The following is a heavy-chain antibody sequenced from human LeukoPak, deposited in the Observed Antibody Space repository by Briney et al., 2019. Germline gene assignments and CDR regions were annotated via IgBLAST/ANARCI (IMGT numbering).Heavy chain of an antibody. Sequence: GGSLQISFKGSGYRFTSYWIGWVRPLPGKGLEGMGIIYPGDSDTRYSPSFQGQVTISADKSISTAYLQWSSLKASDTAMYYCARAHSSSWSKYYYYMDVWGKGTTVTVSS. CDR2: IYPGDSDT. D-gene: IGHD6-13*01. V-gene: IGHV5-51*01. J-gene: IGHJ6*03. CDR3: ARAHSSSWSKYYYYMDV. CDR1: GYRFTSYW.